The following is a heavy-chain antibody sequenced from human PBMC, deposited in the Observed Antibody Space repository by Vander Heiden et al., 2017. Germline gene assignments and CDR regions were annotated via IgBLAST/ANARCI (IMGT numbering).Heavy chain of an antibody. J-gene: IGHJ4*02. V-gene: IGHV4-39*01. D-gene: IGHD1-1*01. CDR2: IYYSGST. Sequence: QLQLQESAPGLVKPSETLSLTCTAPGGPISSSSYCWGWIRQPPGKGLEWIGSIYYSGSTYYNPSLKSRVTISVDTSKNQFSLKLSSVTAADTAVYYCARHELEPRSFDYWGQGTLVTVSS. CDR3: ARHELEPRSFDY. CDR1: GGPISSSSYC.